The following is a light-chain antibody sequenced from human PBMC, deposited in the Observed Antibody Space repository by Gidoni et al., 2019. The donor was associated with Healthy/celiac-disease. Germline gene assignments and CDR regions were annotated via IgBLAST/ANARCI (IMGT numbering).Light chain of an antibody. CDR3: QQFNSYPIT. J-gene: IGKJ5*01. CDR2: DAS. CDR1: QGISSA. Sequence: AIQLTQSPSSLSASVGDRVTITCLASQGISSALAWYQQKPGKAPKLLIYDASSLESGVPSRFSGSGSVTDFTLTISSLQPEDFATYYCQQFNSYPITFGQGTRLEIK. V-gene: IGKV1-13*02.